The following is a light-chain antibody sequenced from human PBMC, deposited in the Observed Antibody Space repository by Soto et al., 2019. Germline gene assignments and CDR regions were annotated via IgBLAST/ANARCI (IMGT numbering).Light chain of an antibody. Sequence: EIVMTQSPGTLSLSPGERATLSCRASQSVSSSYLAWYQQKPDQAPRLLIYGASSRATGIPDRFSGSGSGTDFTLTISRLEPEDFAVYYGQQYGSSSFTFGPGTKVDIK. CDR2: GAS. J-gene: IGKJ3*01. CDR1: QSVSSSY. CDR3: QQYGSSSFT. V-gene: IGKV3-20*01.